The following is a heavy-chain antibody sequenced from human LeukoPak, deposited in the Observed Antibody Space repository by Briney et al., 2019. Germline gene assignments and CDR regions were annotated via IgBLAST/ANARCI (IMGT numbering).Heavy chain of an antibody. Sequence: GGSLRLSCAASGFTFSSYAMHWVRQAPGKGLEWVAVISYDGSNKYYADSVKGRFTISRDNSKNTLYLQMNSLRAEDTAVYYCARGVTMVRGVIRGPTDYWGQGTLVTVSS. CDR1: GFTFSSYA. CDR2: ISYDGSNK. CDR3: ARGVTMVRGVIRGPTDY. D-gene: IGHD3-10*01. J-gene: IGHJ4*02. V-gene: IGHV3-30-3*01.